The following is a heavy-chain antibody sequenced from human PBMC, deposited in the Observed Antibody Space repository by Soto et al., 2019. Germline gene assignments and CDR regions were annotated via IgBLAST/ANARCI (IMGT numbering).Heavy chain of an antibody. CDR2: IRDSGAGT. CDR1: GFPFSNFA. Sequence: SLRLSCAASGFPFSNFAMSWVRQAPGTGLEWVSAIRDSGAGTYYADTVKGRFTISRENSKKTLYLQMNRLRAEDPPLSYCAKIRTSGTSNFDYWGQGALVTVSS. J-gene: IGHJ4*02. V-gene: IGHV3-23*01. D-gene: IGHD1-1*01. CDR3: AKIRTSGTSNFDY.